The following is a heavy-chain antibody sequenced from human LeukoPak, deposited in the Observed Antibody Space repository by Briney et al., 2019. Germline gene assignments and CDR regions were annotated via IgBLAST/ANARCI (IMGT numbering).Heavy chain of an antibody. J-gene: IGHJ5*02. CDR1: GFTFNNYA. Sequence: TGGSLRLSCAASGFTFNNYAMSWVRQAPGKGLEWVSGISGSGAFTYYADSVKGRFTISRDNSKNTLYLQMNSLRAEDTAVYYCAKGLPCTGYDYWFDPWGLGTLVTVSS. V-gene: IGHV3-23*01. CDR2: ISGSGAFT. CDR3: AKGLPCTGYDYWFDP. D-gene: IGHD5-12*01.